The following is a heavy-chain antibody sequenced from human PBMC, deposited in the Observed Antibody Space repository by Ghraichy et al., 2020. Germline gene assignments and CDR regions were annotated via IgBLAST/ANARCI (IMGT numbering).Heavy chain of an antibody. D-gene: IGHD4-17*01. CDR3: ARKSWDSQGDYNDYYFDY. J-gene: IGHJ4*02. Sequence: SETLSLTCTVSGGSVRSGSFYWSWIRQPPGKGLEWIGYIYYSGSTNYNPSLKSRVTISVDTSKNQFSLKLSSVTAADTAVYYCARKSWDSQGDYNDYYFDYWGQGTLVTVSS. CDR2: IYYSGST. CDR1: GGSVRSGSFY. V-gene: IGHV4-61*01.